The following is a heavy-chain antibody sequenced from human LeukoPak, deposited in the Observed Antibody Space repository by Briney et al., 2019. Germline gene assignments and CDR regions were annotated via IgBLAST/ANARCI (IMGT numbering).Heavy chain of an antibody. CDR1: VYTFTGYY. V-gene: IGHV1-2*02. CDR2: INPNSGGT. Sequence: GASVKVSCKASVYTFTGYYMHWVRQAPGQGLEWMGWINPNSGGTNYAQKLQGRVTMTTDTSTSTAYMELRSLRSDDTAVYYCARDRGEWIQLWLHDYWGQGTLVTVSS. J-gene: IGHJ4*02. D-gene: IGHD5-18*01. CDR3: ARDRGEWIQLWLHDY.